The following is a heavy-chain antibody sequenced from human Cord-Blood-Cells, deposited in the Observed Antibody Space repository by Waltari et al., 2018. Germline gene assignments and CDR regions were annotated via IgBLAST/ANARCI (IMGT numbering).Heavy chain of an antibody. CDR1: GGSISSSSDY. CDR3: ARGFAFFDY. J-gene: IGHJ4*02. CDR2: IYYSEST. Sequence: QLQLQESGPGLVTPSATLSLTVTVSGGSISSSSDYWGWMRQPPGKGLEWIGSIYYSESTNYNPSLKSRVTISVNTSKNQFSLKMSSVTAADTAVYYFARGFAFFDYWGQGTLVTVSS. V-gene: IGHV4-39*01. D-gene: IGHD2-21*01.